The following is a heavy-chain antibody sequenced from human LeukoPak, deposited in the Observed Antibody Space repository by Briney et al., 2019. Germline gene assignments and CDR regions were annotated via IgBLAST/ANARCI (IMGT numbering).Heavy chain of an antibody. D-gene: IGHD2-2*01. CDR3: ARDRWDIVVVPAVMGVDY. CDR1: GYTFTGYY. CDR2: INPNSGGT. V-gene: IGHV1-2*02. Sequence: ASVKVPCKASGYTFTGYYMHWVRQAPGQGLEWMGWINPNSGGTNYAQKFQGRVTMTRDTSISTAYMELSRLRSDDTAVYYCARDRWDIVVVPAVMGVDYWGQGTLVTVSS. J-gene: IGHJ4*02.